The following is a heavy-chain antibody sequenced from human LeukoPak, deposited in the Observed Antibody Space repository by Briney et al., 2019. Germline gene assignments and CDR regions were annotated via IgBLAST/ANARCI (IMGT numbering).Heavy chain of an antibody. CDR3: ARIVVVPAANFDY. D-gene: IGHD2-2*01. Sequence: SETLSLTCTVSGGSISSYYWSWIRQPPGKGLEWIGYIYYSGSTNYNPSLKSRVTISVGTSKNQFSLKLSPVTAADTAVYYCARIVVVPAANFDYWGQGTLVTVSS. CDR1: GGSISSYY. V-gene: IGHV4-59*08. J-gene: IGHJ4*02. CDR2: IYYSGST.